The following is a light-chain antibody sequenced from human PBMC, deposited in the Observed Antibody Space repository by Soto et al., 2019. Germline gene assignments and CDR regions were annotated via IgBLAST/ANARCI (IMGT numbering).Light chain of an antibody. CDR1: SGSIASNS. CDR3: QSYDTRTVV. Sequence: NFMLTQPHSVSESPGKTVTISCTRSSGSIASNSVQWYQQRPGSAPTTVIYEDNQRPSGAPDRFSGSTDGSSNSASLTISGLQTEDEADYYYQSYDTRTVVFGGGTKLTVL. V-gene: IGLV6-57*04. J-gene: IGLJ2*01. CDR2: EDN.